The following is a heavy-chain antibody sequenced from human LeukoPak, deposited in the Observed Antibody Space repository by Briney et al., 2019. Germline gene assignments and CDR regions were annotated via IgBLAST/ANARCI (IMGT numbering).Heavy chain of an antibody. V-gene: IGHV3-23*01. J-gene: IGHJ4*02. CDR3: AKDMNDFWSGYPQYYFDY. CDR1: GFTFSSYA. Sequence: GGSLRLSFAASGFTFSSYAMSWVRQAPGKGLEWVSAISGSGGSTYYADSVKGRFTISRDNSKNTLYLQMNSLRAEDTAVYYCAKDMNDFWSGYPQYYFDYWGQGTLVTVSS. CDR2: ISGSGGST. D-gene: IGHD3-3*01.